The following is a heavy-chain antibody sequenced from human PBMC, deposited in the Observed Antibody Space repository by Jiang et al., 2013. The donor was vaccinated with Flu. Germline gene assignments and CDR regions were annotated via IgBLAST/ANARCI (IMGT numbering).Heavy chain of an antibody. J-gene: IGHJ4*02. CDR1: DYSISSDHV. V-gene: IGHV4-38-2*02. CDR3: ARNGPYNYGFNSIDY. D-gene: IGHD5-18*01. CDR2: SIIVGTT. Sequence: CSVSDYSISSDHVLGLDPTAPREGAGVDWEVSIIVGTTYYNPSLKSRVTISVDTSKNQFSLKLNSVTAADTAIYYCARNGPYNYGFNSIDYWGQGTLVTVSS.